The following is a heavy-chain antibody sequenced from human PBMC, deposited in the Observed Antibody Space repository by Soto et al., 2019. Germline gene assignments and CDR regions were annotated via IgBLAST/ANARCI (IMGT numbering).Heavy chain of an antibody. J-gene: IGHJ4*02. Sequence: SETLSLTCTVSGGSISSYYWSWIRQPPGKGLEWIGYIYYSGNTNYNPSLKSRVTISVDTSKNQFSLKLSSVTAADTAVYYCGREEVDRYNWNYGIDYWGQGTLVTVSS. CDR3: GREEVDRYNWNYGIDY. D-gene: IGHD1-7*01. V-gene: IGHV4-59*01. CDR1: GGSISSYY. CDR2: IYYSGNT.